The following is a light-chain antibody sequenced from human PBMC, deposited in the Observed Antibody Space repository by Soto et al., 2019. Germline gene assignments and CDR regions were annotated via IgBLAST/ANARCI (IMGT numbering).Light chain of an antibody. CDR1: QGIRNY. CDR3: QKYNSALEGFT. J-gene: IGKJ3*01. CDR2: AAS. V-gene: IGKV1-27*01. Sequence: DIQMTQSPSSLSASVGDRVTITCRASQGIRNYLAWYQQKPGKVPKLLIYAASTLQSGVPSRFSGSGSGTDFTLTISSLQPEDVATYYCQKYNSALEGFTFGPGTKVDIK.